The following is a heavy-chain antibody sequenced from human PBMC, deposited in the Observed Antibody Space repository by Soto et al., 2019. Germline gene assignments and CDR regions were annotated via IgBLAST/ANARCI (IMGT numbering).Heavy chain of an antibody. Sequence: SETLSPTCSVSGGSINIGGYYLSWIRQHPGTGLEWIGYIYYSGSTYYNPSLKSRITISLDTSKNQFSLWLSSVTAADKAVYYCATGNAWSVPFASWGHGTLVTVSS. CDR2: IYYSGST. CDR1: GGSINIGGYY. V-gene: IGHV4-31*03. CDR3: ATGNAWSVPFAS. D-gene: IGHD2-8*01. J-gene: IGHJ4*01.